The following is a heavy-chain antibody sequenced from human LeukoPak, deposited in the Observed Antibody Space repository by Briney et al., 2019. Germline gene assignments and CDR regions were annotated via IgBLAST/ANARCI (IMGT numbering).Heavy chain of an antibody. D-gene: IGHD3-22*01. Sequence: SVKVSCKASGFTFTSSAMQWVRQARGQRLEWIGGIVVGSGNTNYAQKFQERVTITRDMSTSTAYMELSSLRSEDTAVYYCAAAVYDSSGYYYEYYFDYWGQGTLVTVSS. CDR1: GFTFTSSA. V-gene: IGHV1-58*02. CDR2: IVVGSGNT. CDR3: AAAVYDSSGYYYEYYFDY. J-gene: IGHJ4*02.